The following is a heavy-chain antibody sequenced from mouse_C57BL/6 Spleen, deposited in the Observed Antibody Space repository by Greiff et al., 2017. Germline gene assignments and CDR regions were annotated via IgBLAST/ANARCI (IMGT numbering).Heavy chain of an antibody. CDR3: ARWVTTVYFDY. V-gene: IGHV1-80*01. J-gene: IGHJ2*01. D-gene: IGHD1-1*01. CDR1: GYAFSSYW. CDR2: IYPGDGDT. Sequence: VQGVESGAELVKPGASVKISCKASGYAFSSYWMNWVKQRPGKGLEWIGQIYPGDGDTNYNGKFKGKATLTADKSSSTAYMQLSSLTSEDSAVYFCARWVTTVYFDYWGQGTTLTVSS.